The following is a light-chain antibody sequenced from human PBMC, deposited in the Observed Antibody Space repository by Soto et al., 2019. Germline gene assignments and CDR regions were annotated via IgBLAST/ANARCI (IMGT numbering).Light chain of an antibody. Sequence: EVVLTQSPATLSVSPGEGVTLSCRXRQGIGDTLAWYQQKPGQAPRLLMFRTSSRATGFPARFSGSGSGTEFNLTISSLQSEDFGVYYCQQYNNWPRATFGGGTKVDIK. CDR3: QQYNNWPRAT. CDR2: RTS. V-gene: IGKV3-15*01. CDR1: QGIGDT. J-gene: IGKJ4*01.